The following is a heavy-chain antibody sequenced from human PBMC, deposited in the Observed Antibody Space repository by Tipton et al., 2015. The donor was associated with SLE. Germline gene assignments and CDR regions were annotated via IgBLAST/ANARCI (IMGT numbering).Heavy chain of an antibody. CDR1: GGSFSGYY. CDR3: ARAHGITMIVNY. D-gene: IGHD3-22*01. CDR2: ISQSGST. Sequence: TLSLTCAVYGGSFSGYYWSWIRQPPGKGLKWIGEISQSGSTIYNPSLKSRVTISVDTSKNQFSLKLSSVTAADTAVYYCARAHGITMIVNYWGQGTLVTVSS. J-gene: IGHJ4*02. V-gene: IGHV4-34*01.